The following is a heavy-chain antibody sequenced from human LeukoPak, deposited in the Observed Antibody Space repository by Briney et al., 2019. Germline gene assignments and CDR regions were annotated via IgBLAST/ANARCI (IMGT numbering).Heavy chain of an antibody. D-gene: IGHD3-16*01. J-gene: IGHJ6*03. Sequence: ASVKVSCKASGYTFTGCNMHWVRRAPGQGREWMGWINPNSGGTNYAQKFQGRVTMTRDTSISTAYMELSRLRSDDTAVYYCASYVYYYYYMDVWGKGTTVTVSS. CDR1: GYTFTGCN. CDR3: ASYVYYYYYMDV. CDR2: INPNSGGT. V-gene: IGHV1-2*02.